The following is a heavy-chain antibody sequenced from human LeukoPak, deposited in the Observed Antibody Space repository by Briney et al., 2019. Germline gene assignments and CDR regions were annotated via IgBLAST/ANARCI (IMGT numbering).Heavy chain of an antibody. Sequence: GGSLRLSCAASGFTFSSYALHWVRQAPGRGLDWVALVSPDGSDKYCADSVKGRFTISRDNSKNTLYLQMNSLRAEDTAVYYCARDRYSTGWYQGEWYWFDPWGQGTLVTVSS. CDR3: ARDRYSTGWYQGEWYWFDP. V-gene: IGHV3-30*01. D-gene: IGHD6-19*01. J-gene: IGHJ5*02. CDR1: GFTFSSYA. CDR2: VSPDGSDK.